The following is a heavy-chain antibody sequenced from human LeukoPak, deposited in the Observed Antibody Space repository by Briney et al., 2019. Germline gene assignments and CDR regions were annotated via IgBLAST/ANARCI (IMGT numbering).Heavy chain of an antibody. V-gene: IGHV1-69*13. CDR3: ARGSLREQQLGLLDY. Sequence: GASVKVSCKASGYTFTSYDINWVRQATGQGLEWMGGIIPIFGTANYAQKFQGRVTITADESTSTAYMELSSLRSEDTAVYYCARGSLREQQLGLLDYWGQGTLVTVSS. CDR2: IIPIFGTA. CDR1: GYTFTSYD. D-gene: IGHD6-13*01. J-gene: IGHJ4*02.